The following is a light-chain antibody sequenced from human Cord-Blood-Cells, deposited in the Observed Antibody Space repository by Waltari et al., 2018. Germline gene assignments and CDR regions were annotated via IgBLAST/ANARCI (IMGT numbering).Light chain of an antibody. CDR1: SSDVGGYNY. CDR2: DVS. Sequence: QSALTQPASVSGSPGQSITISCTGTSSDVGGYNYVSWYQQHPGKATKLMIYDVSKRTSGVSNRFSGSKSGNTASLTISGLQAEDEADYYCSSYTSSSTYVFGTGTKVTVL. J-gene: IGLJ1*01. CDR3: SSYTSSSTYV. V-gene: IGLV2-14*01.